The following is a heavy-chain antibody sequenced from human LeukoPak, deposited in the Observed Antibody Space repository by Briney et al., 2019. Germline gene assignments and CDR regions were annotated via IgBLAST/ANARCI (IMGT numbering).Heavy chain of an antibody. J-gene: IGHJ4*02. Sequence: ASVKVSCKASGYTFTGYYMHWVRQAPGQGLEWMGWINPNSGGTNYAQKFQGRVTMTRDTSISTAYMELSRLRSDDTAVYYCARVRRGVDTATIDYWGQGTLVTVSS. CDR1: GYTFTGYY. CDR3: ARVRRGVDTATIDY. D-gene: IGHD5-18*01. CDR2: INPNSGGT. V-gene: IGHV1-2*02.